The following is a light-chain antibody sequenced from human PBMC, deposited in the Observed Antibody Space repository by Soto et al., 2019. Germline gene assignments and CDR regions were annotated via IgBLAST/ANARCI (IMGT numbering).Light chain of an antibody. V-gene: IGLV1-51*01. Sequence: QSVLTQPPSVSAAPGQTVTISCSGGGSNIGSNSVSWYQQVPGTAPKLLLYDNDKRPSGIPDRFSGSKSGTSATLGITGLQTADEADYYCGTWESYLSVGVFGGGTQLTVL. J-gene: IGLJ2*01. CDR1: GSNIGSNS. CDR3: GTWESYLSVGV. CDR2: DND.